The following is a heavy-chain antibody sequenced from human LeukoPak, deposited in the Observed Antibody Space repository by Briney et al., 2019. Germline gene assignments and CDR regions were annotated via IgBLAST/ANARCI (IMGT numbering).Heavy chain of an antibody. CDR2: ISSSSSYI. Sequence: PGGSLRLSCAASGFTFSSYSMNWVRQAPGKGLEWVSSISSSSSYIYYADSVKGRFTISRDNAKNSLYLQMNSLRAEDTAVYYCARGSYSSGYYYYYYYMDVWGKGTTVTISS. J-gene: IGHJ6*03. CDR1: GFTFSSYS. V-gene: IGHV3-21*01. CDR3: ARGSYSSGYYYYYYYMDV. D-gene: IGHD3-22*01.